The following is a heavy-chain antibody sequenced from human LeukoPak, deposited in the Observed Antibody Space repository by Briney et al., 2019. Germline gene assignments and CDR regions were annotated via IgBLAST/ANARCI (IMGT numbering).Heavy chain of an antibody. V-gene: IGHV1-2*02. D-gene: IGHD2-2*01. J-gene: IGHJ4*02. CDR2: INPHSGGT. CDR1: GYTFTGYY. CDR3: ARDVGEYCSRTNCYASHY. Sequence: GASVKVSCKASGYTFTGYYIHWGRQAPGQGLEWMGWINPHSGGTNYAQKFQGGVTMTRDTSITTAYMELSSLRSDETAVYYCARDVGEYCSRTNCYASHYWGQGTLVTVSS.